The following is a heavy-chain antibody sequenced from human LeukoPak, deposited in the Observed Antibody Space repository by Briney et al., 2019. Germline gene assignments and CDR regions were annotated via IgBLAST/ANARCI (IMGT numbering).Heavy chain of an antibody. Sequence: SQTLSLTCTVSGGSISSGSYYWSWIRQPAGKGLEWIGRIYTSGSTNYNPSLKSRVTISVVTSKNQFSLKLSSVTAADTAVYYCARGANWFDPWGQGTLVTVSS. V-gene: IGHV4-61*02. CDR3: ARGANWFDP. CDR2: IYTSGST. CDR1: GGSISSGSYY. D-gene: IGHD4/OR15-4a*01. J-gene: IGHJ5*02.